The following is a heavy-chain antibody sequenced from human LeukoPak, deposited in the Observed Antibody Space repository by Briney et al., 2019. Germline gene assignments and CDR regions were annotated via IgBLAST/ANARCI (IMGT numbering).Heavy chain of an antibody. CDR2: MNSGSHYK. D-gene: IGHD2-2*01. CDR1: GFNFDTYP. Sequence: GGSLRLSRTASGFNFDTYPMNWVRQAPGKGLEWVSSMNSGSHYKEYAHPAKGRFIISRDNAKNSLYLQMNSLRAEDTAVYYCVRSTSPPQFDYWGQGILVSVSS. CDR3: VRSTSPPQFDY. J-gene: IGHJ4*02. V-gene: IGHV3-21*01.